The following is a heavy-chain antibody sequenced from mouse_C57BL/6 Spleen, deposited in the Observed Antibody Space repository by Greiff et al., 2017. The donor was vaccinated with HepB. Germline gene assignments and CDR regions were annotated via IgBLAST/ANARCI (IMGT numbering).Heavy chain of an antibody. V-gene: IGHV1-53*01. D-gene: IGHD1-1*01. CDR2: INPSNGGT. CDR3: ARGGTTVVAPYYFDY. Sequence: QVQLKQSGTELVKPGALVKLSCKASGYTFTSYWMHWVKQRPGQGLEWIGNINPSNGGTNYNEKFKSKATLTVDKSSSTAYMQLSSLTSEDSAVYYCARGGTTVVAPYYFDYWGQGTTLTVSS. CDR1: GYTFTSYW. J-gene: IGHJ2*01.